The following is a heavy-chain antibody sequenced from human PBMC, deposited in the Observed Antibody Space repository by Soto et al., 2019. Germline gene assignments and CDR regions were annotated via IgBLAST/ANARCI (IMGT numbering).Heavy chain of an antibody. CDR3: AMVDVYVTPSPQDV. D-gene: IGHD3-16*01. CDR2: INTYNGNT. Sequence: QVQLVQSGAEVKKPGASVKVSCKASGYTFTRYGISWARQAPGQGLEWMGWINTYNGNTNYAQNVQGRVTLTTDTSTSTAYTELRSLRSKDTAIYYCAMVDVYVTPSPQDVWGQGTTVIVSS. CDR1: GYTFTRYG. V-gene: IGHV1-18*01. J-gene: IGHJ6*02.